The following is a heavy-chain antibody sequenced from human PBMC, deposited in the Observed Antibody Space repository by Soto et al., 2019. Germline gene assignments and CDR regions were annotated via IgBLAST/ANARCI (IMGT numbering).Heavy chain of an antibody. CDR2: MSYDGTKQ. CDR1: GFTFSTYG. J-gene: IGHJ5*02. Sequence: GGSLRLSCAASGFTFSTYGMHWVRQAPGKGLEWVAAMSYDGTKQYYVDSVKGRFTISRDNSRNTLFLQLNSLRDEDTAVYYCAKEYGGTWIGPWGQGT. D-gene: IGHD1-1*01. V-gene: IGHV3-30*18. CDR3: AKEYGGTWIGP.